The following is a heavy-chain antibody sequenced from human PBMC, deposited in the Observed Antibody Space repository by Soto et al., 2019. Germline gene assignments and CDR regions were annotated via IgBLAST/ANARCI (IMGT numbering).Heavy chain of an antibody. Sequence: QVQLVESGGGVVQPGRSLRLSCAASGFTFSSYGMHWVRQAPGKGLEWVAVISYDGSNKYYADSVKGRFTFSRDNSKNTLYLQMNSLRAEDTAVYYCAKNSVRETYYYDSSGYLHGGYFDYWGQGTLVTVSS. CDR3: AKNSVRETYYYDSSGYLHGGYFDY. D-gene: IGHD3-22*01. J-gene: IGHJ4*02. V-gene: IGHV3-30*18. CDR1: GFTFSSYG. CDR2: ISYDGSNK.